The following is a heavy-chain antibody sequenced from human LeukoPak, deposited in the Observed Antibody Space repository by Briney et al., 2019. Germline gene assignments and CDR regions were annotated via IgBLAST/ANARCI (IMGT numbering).Heavy chain of an antibody. Sequence: SETLSLTCTVSGGSISSYYWSWSRQPPGKGLEWIGYIYYSGSTNYNPSLKSRVTISVDTSKNQFSLKLSSVTAADTAVYCCARVGDYDSSGYYFAGGDAFDIWGQGTMVTVSS. CDR3: ARVGDYDSSGYYFAGGDAFDI. V-gene: IGHV4-59*01. CDR1: GGSISSYY. J-gene: IGHJ3*02. CDR2: IYYSGST. D-gene: IGHD3-22*01.